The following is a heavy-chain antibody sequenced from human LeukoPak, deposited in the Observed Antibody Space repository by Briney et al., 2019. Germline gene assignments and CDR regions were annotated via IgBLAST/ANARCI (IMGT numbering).Heavy chain of an antibody. Sequence: SQTLSLTCTVSGGSVSSGDYYWSWIRQPPGKGLEWIGYIYHSGGTYYNPPLKSRVTISVDTSKNQFSLKLTSVTAADTAVYYCARVTCSGGSCYSFDYWGQGTLVTVSS. CDR1: GGSVSSGDYY. CDR3: ARVTCSGGSCYSFDY. V-gene: IGHV4-30-4*01. J-gene: IGHJ4*02. CDR2: IYHSGGT. D-gene: IGHD2-15*01.